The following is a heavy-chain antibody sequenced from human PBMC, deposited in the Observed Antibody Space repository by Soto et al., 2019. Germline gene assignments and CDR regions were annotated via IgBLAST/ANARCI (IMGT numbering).Heavy chain of an antibody. V-gene: IGHV4-30-2*01. CDR1: GGSISSGGYS. CDR2: IYHSGST. CDR3: ARRGDLGPDY. D-gene: IGHD6-25*01. Sequence: SETLSLTCAVSGGSISSGGYSWSWIRQPPGKGLEWIGYIYHSGSTYYNPSLKSRVTISVDRSKNQFSLKLSSVTAADTAVYYCARRGDLGPDYWGQGTLVTVSS. J-gene: IGHJ4*02.